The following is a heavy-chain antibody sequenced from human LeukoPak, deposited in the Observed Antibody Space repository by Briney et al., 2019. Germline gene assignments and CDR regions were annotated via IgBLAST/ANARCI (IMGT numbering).Heavy chain of an antibody. CDR3: ARVFRMIVVVDDAFDI. J-gene: IGHJ3*02. CDR2: IIPIFGTA. Sequence: SVKVSCKASGGSFSSYAINWVRQAPGQGLEWMGGIIPIFGTANYAQKFQGRVTITADESTRTAYMELSSLRSEDTAVYYCARVFRMIVVVDDAFDIWGQGTMVTVSS. D-gene: IGHD3-22*01. V-gene: IGHV1-69*13. CDR1: GGSFSSYA.